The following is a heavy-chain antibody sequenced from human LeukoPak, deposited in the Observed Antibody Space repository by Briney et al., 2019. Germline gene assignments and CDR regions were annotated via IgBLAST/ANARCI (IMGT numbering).Heavy chain of an antibody. V-gene: IGHV3-15*01. CDR2: IRSKTDGGTS. Sequence: GGSLRLSCAASGFTFSNTWMSWVRQAPGKGLEWVGRIRSKTDGGTSDYAAPVEARFTISRFTISRDDSKNTLYLQVNSLKSDDTAVYYCTTTRNYSFDYWGQGTLVTVSS. CDR3: TTTRNYSFDY. J-gene: IGHJ4*02. CDR1: GFTFSNTW.